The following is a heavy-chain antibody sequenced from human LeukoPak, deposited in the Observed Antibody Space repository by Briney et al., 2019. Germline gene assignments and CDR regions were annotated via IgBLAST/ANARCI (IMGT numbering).Heavy chain of an antibody. D-gene: IGHD4-17*01. CDR2: IDPSDSYT. V-gene: IGHV5-10-1*01. CDR3: ARDYGDYISWFDP. CDR1: EYRFTSYW. J-gene: IGHJ5*02. Sequence: LGESLKISCKCSEYRFTSYWITWLRQMPGKGLEWMGTIDPSDSYTNYSPSFQGHVTISADKSISTAYLQWSSLKASDTAMYYCARDYGDYISWFDPWGQGTLVTVSS.